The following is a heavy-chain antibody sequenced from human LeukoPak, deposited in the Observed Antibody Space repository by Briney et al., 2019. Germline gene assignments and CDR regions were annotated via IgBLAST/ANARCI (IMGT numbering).Heavy chain of an antibody. V-gene: IGHV1-69*04. CDR1: GGTFSSYA. Sequence: SVKVSCKASGGTFSSYAISWVRQAPGQGLEWMGRIIPILGIANYAQKFQGRVTITADKSTSTAYMELSSLRSEDTAVYYCASTPRAAYWYFDLWGRGTLVTVSS. CDR2: IIPILGIA. D-gene: IGHD6-13*01. CDR3: ASTPRAAYWYFDL. J-gene: IGHJ2*01.